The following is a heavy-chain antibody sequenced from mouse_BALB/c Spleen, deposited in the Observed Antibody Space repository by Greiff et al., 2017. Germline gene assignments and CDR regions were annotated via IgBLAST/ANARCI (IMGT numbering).Heavy chain of an antibody. CDR2: IWSGGST. Sequence: QVHVKQSGPGLVQPSQSLSITCTVSGFSLTSYGVHWVRQSPGKGLEWLGVIWSGGSTDYNAAFISRLSISKDNSKSQVFFKMNSLQANDTAIYYCARNPLLRNYFDYWGQGTTLTVSS. J-gene: IGHJ2*01. D-gene: IGHD1-2*01. CDR3: ARNPLLRNYFDY. CDR1: GFSLTSYG. V-gene: IGHV2-2*02.